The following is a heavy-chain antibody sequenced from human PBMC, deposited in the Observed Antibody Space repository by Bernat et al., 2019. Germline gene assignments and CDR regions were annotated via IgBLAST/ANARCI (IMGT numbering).Heavy chain of an antibody. CDR1: GGSISSSSYY. D-gene: IGHD6-19*01. V-gene: IGHV4-39*01. CDR3: VRYYSGWYNLNWFDP. Sequence: QLQLQESGPGLVKPSETLSLTCTVSGGSISSSSYYWGWIRQPPGKGLEWIGSIYYSGSTYYNPSLKSRVTISVDTSKTQFSLKLSSVTAADTAVYYCVRYYSGWYNLNWFDPWGQGTLVTVSS. J-gene: IGHJ5*02. CDR2: IYYSGST.